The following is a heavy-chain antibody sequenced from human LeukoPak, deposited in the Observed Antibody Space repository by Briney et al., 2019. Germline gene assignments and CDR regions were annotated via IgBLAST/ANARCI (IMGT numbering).Heavy chain of an antibody. V-gene: IGHV5-51*01. CDR1: GYSFTSYW. J-gene: IGHJ6*04. D-gene: IGHD2-2*01. Sequence: GESPKISCKGSGYSFTSYWIGRVRHLPGKSLELMGIIYTSDSDTRYSPSSQGQVTTTADNTINTTFQQRSSLKASHTALYYCTRRGGYCSSSSCPWNVWGKGTAVTVSS. CDR3: TRRGGYCSSSSCPWNV. CDR2: IYTSDSDT.